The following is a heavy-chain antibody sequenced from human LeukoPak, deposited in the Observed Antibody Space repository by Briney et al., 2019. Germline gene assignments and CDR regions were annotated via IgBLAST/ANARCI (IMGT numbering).Heavy chain of an antibody. Sequence: PGGSLRLSCAASGFTFSSYGMHWVRQAPGKGLAWVAFIRYDGSNKYYADSVKGRFTISRDNSKNTLYLQMNSLRAEDTAVYYCATLAPSITIFGVVHDYWGQGTLVTVSS. CDR3: ATLAPSITIFGVVHDY. V-gene: IGHV3-30*02. D-gene: IGHD3-3*01. J-gene: IGHJ4*02. CDR2: IRYDGSNK. CDR1: GFTFSSYG.